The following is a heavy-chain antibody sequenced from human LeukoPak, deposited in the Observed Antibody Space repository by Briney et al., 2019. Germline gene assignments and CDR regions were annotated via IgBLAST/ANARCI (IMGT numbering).Heavy chain of an antibody. Sequence: GGSLRLSCAASGFTFSSYAMHWVRQAPGKGLEWVSSVTNNGGNTYYADSVEGRFTISRDNSKSAVYLQMNSLRADDTAVYYCVQIGAVLIWSIDNWGQGTLVTVSS. CDR2: VTNNGGNT. D-gene: IGHD3-10*01. CDR3: VQIGAVLIWSIDN. J-gene: IGHJ4*02. CDR1: GFTFSSYA. V-gene: IGHV3-23*01.